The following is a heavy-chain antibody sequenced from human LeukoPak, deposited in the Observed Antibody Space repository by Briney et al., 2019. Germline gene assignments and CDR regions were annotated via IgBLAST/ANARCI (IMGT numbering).Heavy chain of an antibody. CDR3: AKEIKYSGGWANWFDP. CDR1: GFTFSSYA. V-gene: IGHV3-23*01. D-gene: IGHD6-19*01. CDR2: ISGSGGST. J-gene: IGHJ5*02. Sequence: GGSLRLSCAASGFTFSSYAMSWVRQAPGKGLEWVSAISGSGGSTYYADSVKGRFTISRDNSKNTLYLQMNSLRAEDTDVYYCAKEIKYSGGWANWFDPWGQGTLVTVSS.